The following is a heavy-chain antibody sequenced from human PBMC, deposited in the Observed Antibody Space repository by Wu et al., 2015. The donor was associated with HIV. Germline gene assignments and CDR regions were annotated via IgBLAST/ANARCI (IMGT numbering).Heavy chain of an antibody. CDR2: MNPNSGSA. V-gene: IGHV1-8*03. J-gene: IGHJ6*03. Sequence: QVQLVQSGAAVKKPGASVKVSCTASGYTFSSYDINWVRQATGQGLEWMGWMNPNSGSAVSVQKFQGRVTFTRNTSTRTAYMELSDLRSEDTAVYYCARARNSYFDMDVWGKGTTVIVS. CDR1: GYTFSSYD. CDR3: ARARNSYFDMDV.